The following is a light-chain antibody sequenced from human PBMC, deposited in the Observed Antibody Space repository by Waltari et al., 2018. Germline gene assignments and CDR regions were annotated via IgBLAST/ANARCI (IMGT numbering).Light chain of an antibody. J-gene: IGKJ1*01. V-gene: IGKV4-1*01. Sequence: DIVMTQPPDSLAVSLGERATINCKSSQTVLYRDNNKNYLTWYQQKPGQPPKLLFSWASIRESGVPDRLSASGSGTDFTLTISSLQAEDVAVYYCHQHYTTPWTFGQGTKVEIK. CDR2: WAS. CDR3: HQHYTTPWT. CDR1: QTVLYRDNNKNY.